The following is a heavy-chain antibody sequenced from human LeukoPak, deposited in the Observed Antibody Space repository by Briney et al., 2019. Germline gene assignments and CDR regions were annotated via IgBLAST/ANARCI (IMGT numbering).Heavy chain of an antibody. J-gene: IGHJ5*02. CDR1: GFTFNDYY. V-gene: IGHV3-11*01. CDR3: ATDGAGFDT. Sequence: GGSLRLSCAASGFTFNDYYMSWIRQAPGEGLEWLSYINIGGTNTHYADSVKGRFTISRDNAKKSLYLEMNNLRVEDTAVYYCATDGAGFDTWGQGVLVTVSS. CDR2: INIGGTNT.